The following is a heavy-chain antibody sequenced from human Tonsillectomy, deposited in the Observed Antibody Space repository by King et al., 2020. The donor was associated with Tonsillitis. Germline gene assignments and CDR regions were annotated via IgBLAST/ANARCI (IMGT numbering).Heavy chain of an antibody. D-gene: IGHD3-22*01. V-gene: IGHV1-46*01. CDR1: GYPFTTYY. CDR2: INPSGGGT. Sequence: QLVQSGAEVKKPGASVKVSCRASGYPFTTYYIHWVRQDPGQGLEWMGIINPSGGGTSYEQKFQGRVTMTRDTSTSTVYMELRSLRSEDTAVYYCARGGYVSSGYSGFWWGQGTLVTVSS. CDR3: ARGGYVSSGYSGFW. J-gene: IGHJ4*02.